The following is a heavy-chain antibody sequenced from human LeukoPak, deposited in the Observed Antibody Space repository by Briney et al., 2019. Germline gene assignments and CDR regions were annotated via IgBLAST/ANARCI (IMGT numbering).Heavy chain of an antibody. V-gene: IGHV4-39*01. D-gene: IGHD1-14*01. CDR1: GGSISSSSYY. CDR3: ARPSRVSPNRFDY. J-gene: IGHJ4*02. CDR2: IYYSGST. Sequence: SETLSLTCTVSGGSISSSSYYWGWIRQPPGKGLEWIGSIYYSGSTYYNPSLKSRVTISVDTSKNQFSLKLSSVTAADTAVYYCARPSRVSPNRFDYWGQGTLVTVSS.